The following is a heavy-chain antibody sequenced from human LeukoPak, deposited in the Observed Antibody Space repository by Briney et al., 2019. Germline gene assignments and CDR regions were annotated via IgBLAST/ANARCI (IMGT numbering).Heavy chain of an antibody. V-gene: IGHV3-33*01. J-gene: IGHJ4*02. CDR3: ARDRAEYCTNGVCYLYYFDY. D-gene: IGHD2-8*01. CDR2: IWYDGSNK. Sequence: PGGSLRLSCAASGFTFSSYGMHWVRQAPGKGLEWVAVIWYDGSNKYYADSVKGRFTISRDNAKNSLYLQMNSLRDEDTAVYYCARDRAEYCTNGVCYLYYFDYWGQGTLVTVSS. CDR1: GFTFSSYG.